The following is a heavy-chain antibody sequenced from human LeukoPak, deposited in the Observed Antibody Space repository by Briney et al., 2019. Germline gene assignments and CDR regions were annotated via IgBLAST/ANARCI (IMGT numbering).Heavy chain of an antibody. CDR1: GFTFSSYA. V-gene: IGHV3-23*01. Sequence: GGSLRLSCAASGFTFSSYAMSWVRQAPGKGLEWVSGISGSGGTTDYAAPVKGRFTISRDDSKNTLYLQMNSLKTEDTAVYYCTTGNWRPHWGQGTLVTVSS. CDR3: TTGNWRPH. J-gene: IGHJ4*02. CDR2: ISGSGGTT. D-gene: IGHD1-1*01.